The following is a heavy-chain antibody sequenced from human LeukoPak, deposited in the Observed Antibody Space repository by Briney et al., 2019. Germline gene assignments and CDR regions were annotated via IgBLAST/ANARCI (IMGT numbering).Heavy chain of an antibody. V-gene: IGHV3-23*01. CDR2: ISGSGGST. J-gene: IGHJ6*02. CDR3: AKDWSYYYDSSGPDPYYYYGMDV. D-gene: IGHD3-22*01. CDR1: GFTVSSYA. Sequence: PGGSLRLSCAASGFTVSSYAMSWVRQAPGKGLEWVSAISGSGGSTYYADSVKGRFTISRDNSKNTLYLQMNSLRAEDTAVYYCAKDWSYYYDSSGPDPYYYYGMDVWGQGTTVTVSS.